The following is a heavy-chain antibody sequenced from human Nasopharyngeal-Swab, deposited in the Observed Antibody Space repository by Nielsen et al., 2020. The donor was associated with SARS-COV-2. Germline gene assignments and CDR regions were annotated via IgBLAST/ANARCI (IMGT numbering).Heavy chain of an antibody. J-gene: IGHJ6*02. CDR1: GFTFSDYY. CDR2: ISSSSSYI. D-gene: IGHD3-10*01. CDR3: ARDDAYGSGSYYKPSYGMDV. V-gene: IGHV3-11*06. Sequence: GESLKISCAASGFTFSDYYMSWIRQAPGKGLEWVSSISSSSSYIYYADSVKGRFTISRDNAKNSLYLQMNSLRAEDTAVYYCARDDAYGSGSYYKPSYGMDVWGQGTTVTVSS.